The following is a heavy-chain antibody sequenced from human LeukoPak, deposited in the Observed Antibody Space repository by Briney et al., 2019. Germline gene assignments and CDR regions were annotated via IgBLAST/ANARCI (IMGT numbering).Heavy chain of an antibody. CDR2: IYYSGST. Sequence: ASETLSLTCTVSGGSISSYYWSWIRQPPGKGLEWIGYIYYSGSTNYSPSLKSRVTISVDTSKNQFSLKLSSVTAADTAVYYCASSSTGGLDYFDYWGQGTLVTVSS. CDR3: ASSSTGGLDYFDY. V-gene: IGHV4-59*01. CDR1: GGSISSYY. J-gene: IGHJ4*02. D-gene: IGHD7-27*01.